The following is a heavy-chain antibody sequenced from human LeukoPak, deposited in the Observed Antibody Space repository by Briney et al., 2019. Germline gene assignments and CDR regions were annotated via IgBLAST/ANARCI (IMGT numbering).Heavy chain of an antibody. CDR1: DDSITTYY. J-gene: IGHJ4*02. V-gene: IGHV4-59*01. CDR3: ARAKKSVAGFFDY. CDR2: IFYSGST. D-gene: IGHD6-19*01. Sequence: PSETLSLTCTVSDDSITTYYWSWVRQPPGKGLEWIGYIFYSGSTNYNPSLKSRVSISIDTSKNQLSLKLSSVTAADTAVYYCARAKKSVAGFFDYWGQGTLVTVSS.